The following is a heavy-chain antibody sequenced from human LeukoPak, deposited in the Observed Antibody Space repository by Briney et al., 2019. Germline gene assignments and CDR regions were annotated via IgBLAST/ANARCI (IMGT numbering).Heavy chain of an antibody. J-gene: IGHJ4*02. CDR3: ARVGLGSRGGGYDLGY. CDR1: GGSISSGGYY. D-gene: IGHD5-12*01. Sequence: SETLSLTCTVSGGSISSGGYYWSWIRQPAGKGLEWIGRMYTSGNTNYNPSLKSRATISVDTSKNQFSLELSSVTAADTAVYYCARVGLGSRGGGYDLGYWGQGTLVTVSS. CDR2: MYTSGNT. V-gene: IGHV4-61*02.